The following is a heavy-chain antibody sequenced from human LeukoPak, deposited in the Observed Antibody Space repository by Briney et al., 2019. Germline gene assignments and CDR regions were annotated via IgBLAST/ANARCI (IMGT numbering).Heavy chain of an antibody. V-gene: IGHV3-53*01. J-gene: IGHJ6*03. D-gene: IGHD6-13*01. CDR1: GFTVSSNS. CDR3: AKGGSSSWGTYYYYMDV. Sequence: GGSLRLSCTVSGFTVSSNSMSWVRQAPGKGLEWVSFIYSDNTHYSDSVKGRFTISRDNSKNTLYLQMNSLRAEDTAVYYCAKGGSSSWGTYYYYMDVWGKGTTVTVSS. CDR2: IYSDNT.